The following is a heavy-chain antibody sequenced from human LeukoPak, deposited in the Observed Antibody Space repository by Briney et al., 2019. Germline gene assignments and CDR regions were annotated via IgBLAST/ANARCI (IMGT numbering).Heavy chain of an antibody. CDR3: ARVKSEEVGREGAFDI. D-gene: IGHD1-26*01. CDR2: ISDYNGNT. V-gene: IGHV1-18*01. Sequence: ASVKVSCKASGYTFTSYGISWVRQAPGQGLEWMGWISDYNGNTNYAQKLQGRVTMTTDTSTSTAYMELRSLRSDDTAVYYCARVKSEEVGREGAFDIWGQGTMVTVSS. CDR1: GYTFTSYG. J-gene: IGHJ3*02.